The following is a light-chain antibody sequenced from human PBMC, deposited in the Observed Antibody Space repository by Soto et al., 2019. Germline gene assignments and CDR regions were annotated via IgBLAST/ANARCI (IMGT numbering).Light chain of an antibody. V-gene: IGKV3-15*01. CDR2: GAS. CDR3: QQSVNLPYT. CDR1: QTINNN. J-gene: IGKJ2*01. Sequence: VMTQAPATLSVSPGERATLSCRASQTINNNVAWYQLKDGQVPRLVIYGASTRATDIPARFSGSGSGTEFTLTISSLQSEDFAEYHCQQSVNLPYTFGQGTKVEI.